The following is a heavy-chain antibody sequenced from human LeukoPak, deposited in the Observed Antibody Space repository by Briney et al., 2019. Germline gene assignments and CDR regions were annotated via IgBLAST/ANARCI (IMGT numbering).Heavy chain of an antibody. D-gene: IGHD3-10*01. CDR2: IYSGGST. CDR1: GFTVSSNY. J-gene: IGHJ4*02. V-gene: IGHV3-53*01. Sequence: GGSLRLSCAASGFTVSSNYMSWVRQAPGKGLEWVSVIYSGGSTYYADSVKGRFTISRDNSKNTLYLQMNSLRAEDTAVYYCAGGYYGSGRYYNVSDYWGQGTLVTVSS. CDR3: AGGYYGSGRYYNVSDY.